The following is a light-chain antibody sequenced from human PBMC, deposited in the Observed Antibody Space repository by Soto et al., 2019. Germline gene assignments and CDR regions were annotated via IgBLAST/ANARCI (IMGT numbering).Light chain of an antibody. Sequence: ETVLTQSPGTLSLSPGESANLSCRASQSVRSTYLAWYYHKPGQAPRLVIFGVSTRATGIPHRCIGSGSGTEFTLTIDRLEPEDFAVYYCQHYSTSPPITFGQGTRLEIK. J-gene: IGKJ5*01. CDR2: GVS. CDR1: QSVRSTY. V-gene: IGKV3-20*01. CDR3: QHYSTSPPIT.